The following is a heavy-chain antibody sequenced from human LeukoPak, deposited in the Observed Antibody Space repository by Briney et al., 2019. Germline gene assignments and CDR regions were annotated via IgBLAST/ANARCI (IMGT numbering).Heavy chain of an antibody. J-gene: IGHJ4*02. V-gene: IGHV3-23*01. D-gene: IGHD1-1*01. CDR2: ISASGDAT. CDR3: AKEGIGSTATFFDY. Sequence: GGSLRLSCAASGYTFNSYALNWVRQAPGKGLEWVSSISASGDATYYLDSVRGRFSISRDNTNNAGFLQMNSLSAEDTVIYYFAKEGIGSTATFFDYWGQGILVSVSS. CDR1: GYTFNSYA.